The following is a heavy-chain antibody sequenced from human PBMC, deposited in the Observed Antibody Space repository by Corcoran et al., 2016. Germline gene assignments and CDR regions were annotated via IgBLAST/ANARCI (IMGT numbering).Heavy chain of an antibody. Sequence: EVQLVQSGAEVKKPGESLKISCKGSGYSFTSYWIGWVRQMPGKGLEWMGIIYPGDSDTRYSPSFQGQVTISADKSISTAYLQWSSLKASDTAMYDCARLELRGGWYYYYGMDVWGQGTTVTVSS. J-gene: IGHJ6*02. CDR1: GYSFTSYW. V-gene: IGHV5-51*01. CDR3: ARLELRGGWYYYYGMDV. CDR2: IYPGDSDT. D-gene: IGHD1-26*01.